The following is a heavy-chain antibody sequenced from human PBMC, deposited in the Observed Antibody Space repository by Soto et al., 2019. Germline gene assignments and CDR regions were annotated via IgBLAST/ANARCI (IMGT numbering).Heavy chain of an antibody. CDR1: VGTFSSYA. V-gene: IGHV1-69*13. CDR3: ARSKAAAFSFDY. J-gene: IGHJ4*02. D-gene: IGHD6-13*01. Sequence: VXSVKVSCKASVGTFSSYAISWVRQAPGQGLEWMGGIIPIFGTANYAQKFQGRVTITADESTSTAYMELSSLRSEDTAVYYCARSKAAAFSFDYWGQGTLVTVS. CDR2: IIPIFGTA.